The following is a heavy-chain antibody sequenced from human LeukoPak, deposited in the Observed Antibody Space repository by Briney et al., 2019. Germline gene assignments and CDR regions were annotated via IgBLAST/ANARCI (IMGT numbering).Heavy chain of an antibody. D-gene: IGHD3-10*01. Sequence: SETLSLTCSASGASINSTNFYWSWIRQPPGKGLESIGSISYTGNTYSNPSLNSRVTMSVDTSKNQFSLKLSSVTAADTAVYYCARQGTMTRGGYWLDPWGRGTLVTVSS. CDR3: ARQGTMTRGGYWLDP. CDR2: ISYTGNT. J-gene: IGHJ5*02. V-gene: IGHV4-39*01. CDR1: GASINSTNFY.